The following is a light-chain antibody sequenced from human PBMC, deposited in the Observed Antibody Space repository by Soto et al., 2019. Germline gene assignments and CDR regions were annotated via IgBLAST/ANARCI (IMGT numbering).Light chain of an antibody. CDR1: QSVSSN. V-gene: IGKV3-15*01. J-gene: IGKJ1*01. Sequence: EIVMTQSPATLSVSPGERATLSCRASQSVSSNLSWYQQKPGQAPRLLIYGASTSATGIPARFSGSGSGTEFTLTISSLQSEDFAVYYCQQYNTWPRGTFGQGTKVEIK. CDR2: GAS. CDR3: QQYNTWPRGT.